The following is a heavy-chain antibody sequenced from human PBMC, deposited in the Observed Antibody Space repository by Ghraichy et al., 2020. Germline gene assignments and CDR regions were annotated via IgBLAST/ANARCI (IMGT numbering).Heavy chain of an antibody. V-gene: IGHV4-59*08. Sequence: SETLSLTCTVSGGSISSYYWSWIRQPPGKGLEWIGYIYYSGTTNYNPSLKSRVTLSVDTSKNQFSLKLSSVTAADTAMYYCASNTITSSWYWFDPWGQGTLVTVSS. D-gene: IGHD6-13*01. J-gene: IGHJ5*02. CDR2: IYYSGTT. CDR1: GGSISSYY. CDR3: ASNTITSSWYWFDP.